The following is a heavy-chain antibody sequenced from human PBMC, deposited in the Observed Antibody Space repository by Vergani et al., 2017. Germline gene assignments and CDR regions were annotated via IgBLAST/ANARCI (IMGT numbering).Heavy chain of an antibody. CDR3: AREKQQLVPDLFYYYYYMDV. CDR1: GYTFTGYY. Sequence: QVQLVQSGAEEKKPGASVKVSCKASGYTFTGYYMHWVRQATGQGLELMGWINPNSGGTNYAQKFQGRVTMTRDTAISTAYMGLSRLRADDTAVYYWAREKQQLVPDLFYYYYYMDVWGKGTTVTVSS. CDR2: INPNSGGT. D-gene: IGHD6-13*01. V-gene: IGHV1-2*02. J-gene: IGHJ6*03.